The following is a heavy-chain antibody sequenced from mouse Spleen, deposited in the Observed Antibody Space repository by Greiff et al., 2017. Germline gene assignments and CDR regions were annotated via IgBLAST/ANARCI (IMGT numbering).Heavy chain of an antibody. D-gene: IGHD1-1*01. Sequence: DVKLVESGGGLVKPGGSLKLSCAASGFTFSSYGMSWVRQTPEKRLEWVATISGGGSYTYYPDSVKGRFTISRDNAKNNLYLQMSSLRSEDTALYYCARHYYGSSPAWFAYWGQGTLVTVSA. CDR3: ARHYYGSSPAWFAY. V-gene: IGHV5-9-2*01. CDR1: GFTFSSYG. J-gene: IGHJ3*01. CDR2: ISGGGSYT.